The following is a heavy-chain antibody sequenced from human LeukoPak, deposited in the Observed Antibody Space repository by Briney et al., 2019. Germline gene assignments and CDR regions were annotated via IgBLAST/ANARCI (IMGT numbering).Heavy chain of an antibody. J-gene: IGHJ4*02. CDR1: GYTLTSYY. Sequence: ALVKVSCKASGYTLTSYYLHWVRQAPGQGPEWMGWINPNSGETNYAPKFQGRVTMTRDTSISTAYMELSRLRSDDTAVYYCASRYCSSTSCYNMAFDYWGQGTLVTVSS. CDR3: ASRYCSSTSCYNMAFDY. CDR2: INPNSGET. D-gene: IGHD2-2*01. V-gene: IGHV1-2*02.